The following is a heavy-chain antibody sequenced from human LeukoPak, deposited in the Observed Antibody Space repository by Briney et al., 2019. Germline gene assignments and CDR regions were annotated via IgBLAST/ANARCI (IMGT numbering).Heavy chain of an antibody. V-gene: IGHV1-46*04. CDR1: GYTFTSYY. Sequence: AXVKVSCKASGYTFTSYYMHWVRQAPGQGLEWVGLINPSGGSTNYAQKLKGRVTMNRETDTRKVYMELSSLRSEDTAVYYCASSSSGWYFTPFDYWGQGTLVTVSS. CDR2: INPSGGST. D-gene: IGHD6-19*01. J-gene: IGHJ4*02. CDR3: ASSSSGWYFTPFDY.